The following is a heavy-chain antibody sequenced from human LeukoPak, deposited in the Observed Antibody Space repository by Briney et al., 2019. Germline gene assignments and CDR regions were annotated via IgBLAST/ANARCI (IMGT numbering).Heavy chain of an antibody. CDR1: GFTFSSYG. CDR3: AKEHYFDY. CDR2: ISYDGSNK. V-gene: IGHV3-30*18. J-gene: IGHJ4*02. Sequence: PGGSLRLSCAASGFTFSSYGMHWVRQAPGKGLEWVAVISYDGSNKYYADSVKGRFTISRDNSKNTLYLQMNSLRAEDTAVYYCAKEHYFDYWGQGTLVTVSS.